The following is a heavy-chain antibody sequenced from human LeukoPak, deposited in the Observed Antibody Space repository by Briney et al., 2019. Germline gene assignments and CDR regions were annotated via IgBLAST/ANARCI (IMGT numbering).Heavy chain of an antibody. CDR2: FDPEDGET. CDR1: GYTLTELS. V-gene: IGHV1-24*01. Sequence: GASVKVSCKVSGYTLTELSLHWVRQAPGKGLEWMGRFDPEDGETIYARKFQGRVTMTEDTSTDTASMELSSLRSEDTAVYFCAVSLTTGGYYGMDVWGQGTTVTVSS. J-gene: IGHJ6*02. D-gene: IGHD1-1*01. CDR3: AVSLTTGGYYGMDV.